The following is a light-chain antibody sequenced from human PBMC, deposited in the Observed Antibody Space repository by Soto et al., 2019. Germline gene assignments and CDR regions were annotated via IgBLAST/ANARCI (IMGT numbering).Light chain of an antibody. Sequence: QLVLTQPPSASGAPGQRVTISCSGSTSNIGSNSVNWYQQVPGTAPRLLIYGSNQRPSGVPDRFSASKSGTSASLVISGLQSEDEASYYCAAWDDNLLGMFGGGTKVTVL. CDR1: TSNIGSNS. CDR2: GSN. CDR3: AAWDDNLLGM. J-gene: IGLJ3*02. V-gene: IGLV1-44*01.